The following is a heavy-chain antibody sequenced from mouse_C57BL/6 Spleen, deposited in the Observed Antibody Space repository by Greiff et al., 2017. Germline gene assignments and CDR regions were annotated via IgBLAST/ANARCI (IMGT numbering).Heavy chain of an antibody. CDR2: LRLKSDNYAT. J-gene: IGHJ2*01. Sequence: EVHLVESGGGLVQPGGSMKLSCVASGFTFSNYWMNWVRQSPEQGLEWVAQLRLKSDNYATHYAESVKGRFTNSRDDSKSSVYLQMNNLRAEDTGIYYCTGYDYDNDYWGQGTTLTVSS. CDR3: TGYDYDNDY. V-gene: IGHV6-3*01. D-gene: IGHD2-4*01. CDR1: GFTFSNYW.